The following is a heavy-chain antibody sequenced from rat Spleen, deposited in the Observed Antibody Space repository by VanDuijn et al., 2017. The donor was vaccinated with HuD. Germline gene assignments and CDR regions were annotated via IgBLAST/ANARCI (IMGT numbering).Heavy chain of an antibody. CDR3: ARWSIGDVMDA. D-gene: IGHD1-5*01. CDR2: IWMDGNT. V-gene: IGHV2-15*01. CDR1: GFSLTTHH. Sequence: QVRLKESGPGLVQPSQTLSLTCTVSGFSLTTHHVSWVRQPPGKGLAWMGVIWMDGNTGYKPLLKSRLSISRNTSKSQVLLKMNSLQTEDTAMYFCARWSIGDVMDAWGQGASVTVSS. J-gene: IGHJ4*01.